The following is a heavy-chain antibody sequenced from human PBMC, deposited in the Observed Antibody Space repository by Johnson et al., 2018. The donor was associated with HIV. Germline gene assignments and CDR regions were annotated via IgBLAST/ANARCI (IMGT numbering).Heavy chain of an antibody. V-gene: IGHV3-33*08. D-gene: IGHD3/OR15-3a*01. CDR3: ARDFYYSFWTGYSRNDAFDI. Sequence: QVQLVESGGGLVKPGGSLRLSCAASGFTFSSYALHWVRQAPGKGLEWVAVIWYDGRNKYYADSVKGRFTISRDNAKNSLYLQMNSLRAEDTAVYYCARDFYYSFWTGYSRNDAFDIWGQGTMVTVSS. CDR2: IWYDGRNK. J-gene: IGHJ3*02. CDR1: GFTFSSYA.